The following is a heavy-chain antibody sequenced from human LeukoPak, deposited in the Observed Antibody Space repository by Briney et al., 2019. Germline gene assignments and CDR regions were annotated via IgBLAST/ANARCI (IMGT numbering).Heavy chain of an antibody. D-gene: IGHD1-26*01. V-gene: IGHV3-23*01. CDR1: GFTFSSYA. CDR2: MSGRGGSK. J-gene: IGHJ4*02. CDR3: AKDLLFGGSGSKAAVFDY. Sequence: GGSLRLSCAASGFTFSSYAMSWVRQAPGKGLEWVSGMSGRGGSKYYADSVKGRFTISRDNAKNTLYLQMNSLRDEDTAVYYCAKDLLFGGSGSKAAVFDYWGQGTLVTVSS.